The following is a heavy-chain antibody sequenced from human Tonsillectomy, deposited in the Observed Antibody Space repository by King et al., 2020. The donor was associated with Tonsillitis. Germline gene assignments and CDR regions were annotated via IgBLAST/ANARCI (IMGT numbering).Heavy chain of an antibody. CDR3: GKDFYCSGGNCYEIDS. CDR2: ISGDGSRT. CDR1: GFTFEDYG. J-gene: IGHJ4*02. V-gene: IGHV3-43*02. Sequence: VQLVESGGGVVQPGGSLRLSCVASGFTFEDYGMHWVRQAPGKGLERVSLISGDGSRTYYVDSVKGRFTISRDNSKKSLYLQMNGLTTDDTAVYYCGKDFYCSGGNCYEIDSWGQGTLVTVSS. D-gene: IGHD2-15*01.